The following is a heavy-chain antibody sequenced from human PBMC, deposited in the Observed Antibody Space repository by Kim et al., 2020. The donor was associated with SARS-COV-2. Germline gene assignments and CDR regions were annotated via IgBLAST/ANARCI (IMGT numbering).Heavy chain of an antibody. CDR3: ATGVAVAGNPSWSYYYGMDV. V-gene: IGHV1-24*01. CDR1: GYTLTELS. CDR2: FDPEDGET. Sequence: ASVKVSCKVSGYTLTELSMHWVRQAPGKGLEWMGGFDPEDGETIYAQKFQGRVTMTEDTSTDTAYMELSSLRSEDTAVYYCATGVAVAGNPSWSYYYGMDVWGQGTTVTVSS. J-gene: IGHJ6*02. D-gene: IGHD6-19*01.